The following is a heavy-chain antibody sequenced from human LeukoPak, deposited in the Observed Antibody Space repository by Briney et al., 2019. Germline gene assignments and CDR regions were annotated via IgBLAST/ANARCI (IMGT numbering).Heavy chain of an antibody. CDR1: GGTFSSYA. V-gene: IGHV1-69*05. D-gene: IGHD5-12*01. J-gene: IGHJ4*02. CDR3: ARGAHPNGRRAHGYNYFDY. CDR2: IIPIFGTA. Sequence: SVKVSCKASGGTFSSYAISWVRQAPGQGLEWMGRIIPIFGTANYAQKFQGRVTITTDESTSTAYMELSSLRSEDTAVYYCARGAHPNGRRAHGYNYFDYWGQGTLVTVSS.